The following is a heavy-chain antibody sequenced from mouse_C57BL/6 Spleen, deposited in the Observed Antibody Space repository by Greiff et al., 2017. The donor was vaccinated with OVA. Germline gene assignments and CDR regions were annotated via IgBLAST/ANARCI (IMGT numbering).Heavy chain of an antibody. D-gene: IGHD1-1*01. CDR2: IYPRSGNT. J-gene: IGHJ2*01. CDR3: ARWDTTVVAGTPYYFDY. CDR1: GYTFTSYG. Sequence: QVQLQQSGAELARPGASVKLSCKASGYTFTSYGISWVKQRTGQGLEWIGEIYPRSGNTYYNAKFKGKATLTADKSSSTAYMELRSLTSEDSAVYFCARWDTTVVAGTPYYFDYWGQGTTLTVSS. V-gene: IGHV1-81*01.